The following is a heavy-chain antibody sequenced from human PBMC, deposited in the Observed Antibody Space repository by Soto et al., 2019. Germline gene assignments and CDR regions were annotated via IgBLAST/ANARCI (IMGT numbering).Heavy chain of an antibody. D-gene: IGHD3-22*01. CDR1: GYTFTSYG. CDR3: ARVRDYYDSSGYYVDY. Sequence: GASVKVSCKASGYTFTSYGISWVRQAPGQGLEWMGWISAYNGNINYAQKLQGRVTMTTDTSTSTAYMELRSLRSDDTAVYYCARVRDYYDSSGYYVDYWGQGALVTVSS. J-gene: IGHJ4*02. CDR2: ISAYNGNI. V-gene: IGHV1-18*01.